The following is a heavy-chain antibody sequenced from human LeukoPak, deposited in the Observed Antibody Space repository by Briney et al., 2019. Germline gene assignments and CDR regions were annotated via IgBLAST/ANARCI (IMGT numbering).Heavy chain of an antibody. CDR3: AREVITVTFGGLFFDP. Sequence: GGSLRLSCVASGFTFSRHWMSWVRQVPGRGLEWVANIKQDGSEKYYLDSVKGRFTISRDNPKNSLYLQMISLRAEDTAVYFCAREVITVTFGGLFFDPWGQGTLVTVSS. CDR2: IKQDGSEK. V-gene: IGHV3-7*05. CDR1: GFTFSRHW. D-gene: IGHD3-16*01. J-gene: IGHJ5*02.